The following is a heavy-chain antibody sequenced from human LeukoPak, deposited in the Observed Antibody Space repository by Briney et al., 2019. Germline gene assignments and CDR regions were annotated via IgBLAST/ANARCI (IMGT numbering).Heavy chain of an antibody. D-gene: IGHD6-6*01. CDR3: ARESVPAVAARRGLNY. V-gene: IGHV1-2*02. J-gene: IGHJ4*02. CDR2: INPNSGGT. CDR1: GYTFTDYY. Sequence: GASVKVSCKASGYTFTDYYMHWVRQAPGQGLEWVGGINPNSGGTNYAQKFQGRVTMTRDTSTSTVYMEMSRLRSDDTAVYYCARESVPAVAARRGLNYWGQGTLVAVSS.